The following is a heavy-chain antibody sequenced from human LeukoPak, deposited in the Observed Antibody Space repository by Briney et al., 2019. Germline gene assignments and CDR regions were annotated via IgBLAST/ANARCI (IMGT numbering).Heavy chain of an antibody. CDR2: INPNNGGT. Sequence: ASVKVSCKASGYTFTGYYMHWVRQAPGQGLEWMGWINPNNGGTNYAQKFQGRVTMTRGTSISTAYMELSRLTSDDTAVYYGAIGSSSWYVGPSFDCWGQGTLVTVSS. D-gene: IGHD6-13*01. CDR1: GYTFTGYY. V-gene: IGHV1-2*02. J-gene: IGHJ4*02. CDR3: AIGSSSWYVGPSFDC.